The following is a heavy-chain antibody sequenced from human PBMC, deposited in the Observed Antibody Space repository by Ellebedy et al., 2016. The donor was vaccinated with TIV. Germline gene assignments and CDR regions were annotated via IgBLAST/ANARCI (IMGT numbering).Heavy chain of an antibody. Sequence: ASVKVSCKASGYTFTGYYMHWLRQAPGQGLEWMGWINPNSGGTNYAQKFQGRVTMTRDTSISTTYMELSGLRSGDTAVYYCARGPNSGSFDYWGQGTLVTVSS. CDR1: GYTFTGYY. D-gene: IGHD6-19*01. V-gene: IGHV1-2*02. CDR3: ARGPNSGSFDY. CDR2: INPNSGGT. J-gene: IGHJ4*02.